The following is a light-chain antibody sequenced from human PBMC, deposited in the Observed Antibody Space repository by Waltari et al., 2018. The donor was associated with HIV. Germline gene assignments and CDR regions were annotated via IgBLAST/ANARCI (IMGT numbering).Light chain of an antibody. CDR1: RSVGTY. CDR2: DAS. J-gene: IGKJ1*01. V-gene: IGKV3-11*01. CDR3: HQRSRWA. Sequence: EIVLTQSPATLSVSPGERATLSCRTSRSVGTYLAWYQQKPGQAPRLLIYDASNRATGIPARFSGSGSETDFTLTISSLEPEDVALYYCHQRSRWAFGQGTKVEIK.